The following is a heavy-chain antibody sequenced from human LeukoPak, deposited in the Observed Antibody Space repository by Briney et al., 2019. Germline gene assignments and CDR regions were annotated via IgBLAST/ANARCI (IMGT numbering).Heavy chain of an antibody. CDR2: IKYDGSLK. J-gene: IGHJ4*02. Sequence: GGSLRLSCVASGFSFSSYWMAWVRQAPGKGLEWVANIKYDGSLKFYVDSVKGRFTISRDNAKNSLYLEMNSLRADDTAVYFCASSHDSSGNDWGQGTMSPSPQ. CDR1: GFSFSSYW. V-gene: IGHV3-7*01. CDR3: ASSHDSSGND. D-gene: IGHD3-22*01.